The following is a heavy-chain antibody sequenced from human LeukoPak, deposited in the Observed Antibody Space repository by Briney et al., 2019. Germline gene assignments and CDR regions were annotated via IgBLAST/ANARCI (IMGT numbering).Heavy chain of an antibody. CDR3: ATDVEAIDAFDI. Sequence: SETLSLTCTVSGGSISSYYWSWIRQPAGKGLEWTGRIYTSGSTNYNPSLKSRVTMSVDTSKNQFSLKLSSVTAADTAVYYCATDVEAIDAFDIWGQGTMVTVSS. D-gene: IGHD5-12*01. V-gene: IGHV4-4*07. J-gene: IGHJ3*02. CDR2: IYTSGST. CDR1: GGSISSYY.